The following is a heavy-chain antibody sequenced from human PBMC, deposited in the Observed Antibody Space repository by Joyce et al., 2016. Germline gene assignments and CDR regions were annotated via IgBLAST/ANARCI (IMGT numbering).Heavy chain of an antibody. Sequence: EVQLVESGGGLVKPGGSLRLSCAASGFTFSSYSMSWVRKAPGKGLGWVSSLSSSSSCIKYTDSVKGRFTISRDNAKNSLYLQMNSLRVEDTAVYYCARSSYTNGIFDYWGQGTLVTVSS. CDR3: ARSSYTNGIFDY. CDR1: GFTFSSYS. V-gene: IGHV3-21*01. J-gene: IGHJ4*02. CDR2: LSSSSSCI. D-gene: IGHD2-8*01.